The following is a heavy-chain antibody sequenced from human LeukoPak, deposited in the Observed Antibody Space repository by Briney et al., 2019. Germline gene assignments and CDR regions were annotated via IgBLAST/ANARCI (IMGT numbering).Heavy chain of an antibody. CDR3: AKGLLGYYYYGMDV. CDR2: ISGSGGST. Sequence: GGSLRLSCAASGFTFSSYAMSWVRQAPGKGLEWFSAISGSGGSTYYADSVKGRFTISRDNSKNTLYLQMNSLRAEDTAVYYCAKGLLGYYYYGMDVWGQGTTVTVSS. J-gene: IGHJ6*02. CDR1: GFTFSSYA. V-gene: IGHV3-23*01. D-gene: IGHD2-15*01.